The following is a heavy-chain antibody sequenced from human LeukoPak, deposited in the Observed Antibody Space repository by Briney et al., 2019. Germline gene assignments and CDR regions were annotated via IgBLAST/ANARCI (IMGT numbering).Heavy chain of an antibody. V-gene: IGHV3-74*01. CDR2: VSNDGSST. D-gene: IGHD6-13*01. Sequence: GESLKISCAASRFTLSNYWMHWVRQGPGKGLVWVSRVSNDGSSTAYADSVRGRFTISRDNAKNTLYLQMNSLRAEDTAVYYCVGAAADTTPRPWGQGTLVTVSS. CDR1: RFTLSNYW. CDR3: VGAAADTTPRP. J-gene: IGHJ4*02.